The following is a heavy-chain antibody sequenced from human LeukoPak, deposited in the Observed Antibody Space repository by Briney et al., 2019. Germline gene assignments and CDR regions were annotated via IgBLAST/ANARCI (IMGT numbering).Heavy chain of an antibody. D-gene: IGHD3-22*01. CDR2: IYSGGNT. Sequence: GGSLRLSCAASGLTVSSNCMSWVRQAPGKGLEWVSFIYSGGNTYYADSVKGRFTISRDNSKNTVHPQMNSLRAEDTAMYYCARRAGDYSHPYDYWGQGTLVTVSS. V-gene: IGHV3-53*01. CDR3: ARRAGDYSHPYDY. CDR1: GLTVSSNC. J-gene: IGHJ4*02.